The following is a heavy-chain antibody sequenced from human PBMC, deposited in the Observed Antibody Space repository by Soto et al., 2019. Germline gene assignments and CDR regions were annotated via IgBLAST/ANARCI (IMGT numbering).Heavy chain of an antibody. Sequence: PGGSLRLSCAASGFTCSSYDMSWVRQAPGKGLEWVSTILVGGSTHYPDSVKGRFTISRDNSKNTAFLQMNSLTAGDTAVYYCAKETATGGGDFDICGQGTVVTVSS. CDR3: AKETATGGGDFDI. J-gene: IGHJ3*02. CDR2: ILVGGST. CDR1: GFTCSSYD. D-gene: IGHD2-8*02. V-gene: IGHV3-23*01.